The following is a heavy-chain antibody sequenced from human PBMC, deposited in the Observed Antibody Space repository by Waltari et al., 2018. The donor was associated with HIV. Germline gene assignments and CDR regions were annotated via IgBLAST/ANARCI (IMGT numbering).Heavy chain of an antibody. CDR1: GFRFTNSW. CDR3: ARGNRWQVVSWFDY. Sequence: EVHLVQSGAEVKKPGESLKISCKASGFRFTNSWIGWVRQMPGKGLEWMGVIFACNSETTYSPSFQGQVTISTDKAIDTAYLQWSSLKASDTAIYYCARGNRWQVVSWFDYWGQGTLVTVSS. J-gene: IGHJ4*02. CDR2: IFACNSET. V-gene: IGHV5-51*03. D-gene: IGHD6-19*01.